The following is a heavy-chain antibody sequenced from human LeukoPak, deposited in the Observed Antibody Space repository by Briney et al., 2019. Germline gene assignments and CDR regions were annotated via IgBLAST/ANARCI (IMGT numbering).Heavy chain of an antibody. Sequence: ASVKVSCKTSGYSFTGYYLHWVRRAPGQGLEWMGRIIPILGIANYAQKFQGRVTITADKSTSTAYMELSSLRSEDTAVYYCASTTSGYSSSWHLDPWGQGTLVTVSS. V-gene: IGHV1-69*02. J-gene: IGHJ5*02. CDR1: GYSFTGYY. D-gene: IGHD6-13*01. CDR2: IIPILGIA. CDR3: ASTTSGYSSSWHLDP.